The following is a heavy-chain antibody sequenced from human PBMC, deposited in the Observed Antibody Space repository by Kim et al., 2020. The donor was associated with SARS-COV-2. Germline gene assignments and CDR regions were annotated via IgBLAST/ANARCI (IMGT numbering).Heavy chain of an antibody. D-gene: IGHD2-15*01. Sequence: GGSLRLSCAASGFSLSGYAMIWVRQAPGKGLEWVSSISTSGSCIHYADSMRGRVTISRDNAENSLFLQMNSLRVEDTAVYYCARGRGLVISHYYYYMDD. CDR1: GFSLSGYA. V-gene: IGHV3-21*01. CDR3: ARGRGLVISHYYYYMDD. CDR2: ISTSGSCI. J-gene: IGHJ6*03.